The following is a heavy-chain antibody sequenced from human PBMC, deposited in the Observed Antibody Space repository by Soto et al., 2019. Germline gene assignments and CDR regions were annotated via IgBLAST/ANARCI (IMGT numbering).Heavy chain of an antibody. D-gene: IGHD2-15*01. CDR2: TTGDGATT. Sequence: EVQLLESGGGLVQPGGSLRLSCAASGLTFSSFAMSWVRQAPGKGLEWVSVTTGDGATTYVADSVKGRFTISRDNSKSTLFLEMSSLGADDTAVYYCAKRMSHSLDYWGQGTLVTVSS. CDR3: AKRMSHSLDY. V-gene: IGHV3-23*01. J-gene: IGHJ4*02. CDR1: GLTFSSFA.